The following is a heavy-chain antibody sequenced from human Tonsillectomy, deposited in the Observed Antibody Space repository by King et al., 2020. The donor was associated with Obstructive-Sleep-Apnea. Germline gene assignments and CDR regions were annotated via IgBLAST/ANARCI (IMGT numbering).Heavy chain of an antibody. V-gene: IGHV3-74*01. CDR1: GFTFSSYW. Sequence: VQLVESGGGLVQPGGSLRLSCAASGFTFSSYWMHWVRQAPGKGLVWVSRINSYGSSTTYADSVQGRFTISRDNAKNTLYVQMNSLRAEDTAVYYCASALSNYDAFDIWGQGTMVTVSS. J-gene: IGHJ3*02. CDR3: ASALSNYDAFDI. D-gene: IGHD4/OR15-4a*01. CDR2: INSYGSST.